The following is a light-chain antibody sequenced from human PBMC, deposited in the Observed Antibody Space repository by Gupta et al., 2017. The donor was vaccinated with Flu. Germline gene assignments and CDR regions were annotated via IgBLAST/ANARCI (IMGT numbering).Light chain of an antibody. CDR2: AAS. V-gene: IGKV1-39*01. J-gene: IGKJ3*01. CDR3: QQTYSTPFT. Sequence: DIQMTQSPSSLSASVGDRVTITCRASQSISSYLNWFQQKPGKAPYLLIYAASSLQSGVPSRFRGRGSGTDFTLTISRLQPEDFAAYYCQQTYSTPFTFGHGTKVDIK. CDR1: QSISSY.